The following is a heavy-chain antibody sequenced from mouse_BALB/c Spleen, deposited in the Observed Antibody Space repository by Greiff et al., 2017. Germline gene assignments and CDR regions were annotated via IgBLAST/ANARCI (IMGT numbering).Heavy chain of an antibody. Sequence: EVQGVESGPGLVKPSQSLSLTCTVTGYSITSDYAWNWIRQFPGNKLEWMGYISYSGSTSYNPSLKSRISITRDTSKNQFFLQLNSVTTEDTATYYCASTATPFYYAMDYWGQGTSVTVSS. CDR1: GYSITSDYA. CDR3: ASTATPFYYAMDY. CDR2: ISYSGST. D-gene: IGHD1-2*01. V-gene: IGHV3-2*02. J-gene: IGHJ4*01.